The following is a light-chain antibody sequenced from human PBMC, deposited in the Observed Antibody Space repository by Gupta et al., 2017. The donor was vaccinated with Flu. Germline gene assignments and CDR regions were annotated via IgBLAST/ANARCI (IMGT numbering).Light chain of an antibody. CDR1: QSISSY. V-gene: IGKV1-39*01. CDR2: AAS. J-gene: IGKJ2*01. Sequence: DIQMTQSPSSLSASVGDRVTITCRASQSISSYLNWYQQKPGKAPKLLIYAASSLQSGVPSRFSGSGSGTDFTLTISSLQPEDFATYYCLQSYSNPTNTFGRGTKLEIK. CDR3: LQSYSNPTNT.